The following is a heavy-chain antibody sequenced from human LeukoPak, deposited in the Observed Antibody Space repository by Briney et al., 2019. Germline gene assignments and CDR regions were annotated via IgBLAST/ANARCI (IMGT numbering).Heavy chain of an antibody. J-gene: IGHJ4*02. Sequence: KPGGSLRLSCAASGSIFSVYYMSWIRQAPGKGLEWISYITRSGSTIYYAESVRGGFTISRDTSTNTLSLQMNSLRAEDTAVYYCARRTGDTRYCSGYSCFPPDYWGQGTLVTVFS. CDR1: GSIFSVYY. V-gene: IGHV3-11*04. D-gene: IGHD2-15*01. CDR3: ARRTGDTRYCSGYSCFPPDY. CDR2: ITRSGSTI.